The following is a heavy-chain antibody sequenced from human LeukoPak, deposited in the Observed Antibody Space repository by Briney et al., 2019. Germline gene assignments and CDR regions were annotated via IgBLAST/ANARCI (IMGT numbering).Heavy chain of an antibody. CDR1: GGTFSSYA. Sequence: SVKVSCKASGGTFSSYAISWVRQAPGQGLEWMGGIIPIFGTANYAQKFQGRVTITADESTSTAYMELSSLRSEGTAVYYCAKGSRNSSGWYDYWGQGTLVTASS. CDR2: IIPIFGTA. D-gene: IGHD6-19*01. CDR3: AKGSRNSSGWYDY. J-gene: IGHJ4*02. V-gene: IGHV1-69*13.